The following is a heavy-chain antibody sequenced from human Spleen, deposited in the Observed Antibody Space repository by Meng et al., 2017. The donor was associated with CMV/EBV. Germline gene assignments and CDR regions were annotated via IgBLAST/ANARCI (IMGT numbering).Heavy chain of an antibody. V-gene: IGHV1-2*02. CDR3: ARDDNWGPDY. J-gene: IGHJ4*02. Sequence: ASVKVSCKASGYTFSGYHTHWVRQAPGQGLEWMGWINSNSGATHFAQKFQGRVTMTRDTSISTAYMELSSLRSDDTAMYYCARDDNWGPDYWGQGTLVTVSS. CDR1: GYTFSGYH. D-gene: IGHD7-27*01. CDR2: INSNSGAT.